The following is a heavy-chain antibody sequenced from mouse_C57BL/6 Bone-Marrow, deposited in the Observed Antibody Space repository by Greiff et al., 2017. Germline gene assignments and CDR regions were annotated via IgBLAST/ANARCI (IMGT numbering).Heavy chain of an antibody. J-gene: IGHJ1*03. CDR2: ISYDGSN. CDR1: GYSITSGYY. V-gene: IGHV3-6*01. CDR3: ARVMGDYLNWYFDV. Sequence: EVQRVESGPGLVKPSQSLSLTCSVTGYSITSGYYWNWIRQFPGNKLEWMGYISYDGSNNYNPSLKNRISITRDTSKNQFFLKLNSVTTEDTATYYCARVMGDYLNWYFDVWGTGTTVTVSS. D-gene: IGHD1-1*01.